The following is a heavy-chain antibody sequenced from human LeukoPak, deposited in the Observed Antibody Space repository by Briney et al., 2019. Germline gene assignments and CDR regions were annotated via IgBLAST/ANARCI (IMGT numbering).Heavy chain of an antibody. V-gene: IGHV3-7*01. D-gene: IGHD6-6*01. CDR2: IKQDGSEK. J-gene: IGHJ4*02. CDR3: ARGGPRIAARGYYFDY. CDR1: GFTFSSYW. Sequence: GGSLRLSCAASGFTFSSYWMSWVRQAPGKGLEWVANIKQDGSEKYYVDSVKGRFTISRDNAKNSLYLQMNSLRAEDTAVYYCARGGPRIAARGYYFDYWGQGTLVTVSS.